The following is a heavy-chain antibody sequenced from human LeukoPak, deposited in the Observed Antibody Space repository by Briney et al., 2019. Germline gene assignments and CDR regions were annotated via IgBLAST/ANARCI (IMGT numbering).Heavy chain of an antibody. J-gene: IGHJ4*02. CDR1: GYTFTSYD. D-gene: IGHD3-22*01. CDR3: ARSPYYYDSSGYWSFDY. CDR2: MNPNSGNT. Sequence: GASVKVSCKASGYTFTSYDINWVRQATGQGLEWMGWMNPNSGNTGYAQKFQGWVTMTRDTSISTAYMELSRLRSDDTAVYYCARSPYYYDSSGYWSFDYWGQGTLVTVSS. V-gene: IGHV1-8*01.